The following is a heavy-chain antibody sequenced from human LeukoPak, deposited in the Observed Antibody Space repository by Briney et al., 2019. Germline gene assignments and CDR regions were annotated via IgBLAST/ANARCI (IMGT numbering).Heavy chain of an antibody. J-gene: IGHJ4*02. CDR2: IDNGGSYT. CDR1: GFIFSSKW. CDR3: ATLLTNYDSSGYYY. Sequence: GGSLRLSCAASGFIFSSKWIHWVRQAPGKGLEWVSRIDNGGSYTSYADSVKGRFTISRDNAKNSLYLQMNSLRAEDTAVYYCATLLTNYDSSGYYYWGQGTLVTVSS. D-gene: IGHD3-22*01. V-gene: IGHV3-74*01.